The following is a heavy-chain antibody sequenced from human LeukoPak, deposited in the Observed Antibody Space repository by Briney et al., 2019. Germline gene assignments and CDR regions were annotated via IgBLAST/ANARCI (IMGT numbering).Heavy chain of an antibody. Sequence: GGSLRLSCAASGFTFSNYWMHWVRQAPGEGLVWVSRITSDGSSTSHADSVKGRFTISRDNAKNTLYLQMNSLRAEDTAVYYCSVMHRYYDGSGYWVQWGQGTLVTVSS. V-gene: IGHV3-74*01. CDR2: ITSDGSST. D-gene: IGHD3-22*01. CDR3: SVMHRYYDGSGYWVQ. CDR1: GFTFSNYW. J-gene: IGHJ4*02.